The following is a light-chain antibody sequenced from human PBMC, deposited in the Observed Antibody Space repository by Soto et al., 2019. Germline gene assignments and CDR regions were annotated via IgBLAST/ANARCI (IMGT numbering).Light chain of an antibody. CDR3: QQYNSYSYT. V-gene: IGKV1-5*01. Sequence: IQMTQSPSTLSASVEDRVPITCRASQRIGTWLAWYQQKPGKAPKLLIYDASYLATGYPSTFSGSGSGTEFTLTISSLRPDDFATYYCQQYNSYSYTFGQGTKVDIK. CDR1: QRIGTW. CDR2: DAS. J-gene: IGKJ2*01.